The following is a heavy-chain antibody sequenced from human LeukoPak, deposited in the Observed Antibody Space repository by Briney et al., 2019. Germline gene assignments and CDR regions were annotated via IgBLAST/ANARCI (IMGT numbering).Heavy chain of an antibody. CDR1: GYNFTSYW. CDR2: IYPGDSDT. V-gene: IGHV5-51*01. D-gene: IGHD2-15*01. J-gene: IGHJ3*02. CDR3: ARHLPYCSGGSCYSGAFDI. Sequence: GESLKISCKGSGYNFTSYWIGWVRQMPGKGLEWMGIIYPGDSDTRYSPSFQGQVTISADKSISTAYLQWSSLKASDTAMYYCARHLPYCSGGSCYSGAFDIWGQGTMVTVSS.